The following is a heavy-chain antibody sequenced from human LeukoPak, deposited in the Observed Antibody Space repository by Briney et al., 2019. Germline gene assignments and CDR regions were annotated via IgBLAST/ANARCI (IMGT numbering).Heavy chain of an antibody. V-gene: IGHV3-21*01. J-gene: IGHJ3*02. CDR1: GFTFSGYS. CDR3: AREQYYDFWSGYYRENDAFDI. Sequence: GGSLRLSCAASGFTFSGYSMNWVRQAPGKGLEWVSSISSSSSYIYYADSVKGRFTISRDNAKNSLYLQMNSLRAEDTAVYYCAREQYYDFWSGYYRENDAFDIWGQGTMVTVSS. D-gene: IGHD3-3*01. CDR2: ISSSSSYI.